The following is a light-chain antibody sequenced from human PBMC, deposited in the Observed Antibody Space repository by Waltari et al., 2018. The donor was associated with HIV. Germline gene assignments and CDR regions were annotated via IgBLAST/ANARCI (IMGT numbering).Light chain of an antibody. CDR1: QFVSNSH. CDR3: QQYATSPVT. Sequence: ENVLTQSPGTLSLSPGERATLSCRASQFVSNSHLAWYRQKPGQPPELLIYATSSRATGVQDRFSGSGSGTDFTLTISRLEPGDFVVYYCQQYATSPVTFGPGTKVHL. V-gene: IGKV3-20*01. J-gene: IGKJ3*01. CDR2: ATS.